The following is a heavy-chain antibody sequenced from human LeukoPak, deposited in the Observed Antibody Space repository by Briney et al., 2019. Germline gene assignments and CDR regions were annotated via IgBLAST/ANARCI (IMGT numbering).Heavy chain of an antibody. CDR2: ISAYNGNT. CDR3: ARTYYYDSSGYYDDY. CDR1: GYTFTSYG. V-gene: IGHV1-18*01. Sequence: ASVKVSCKASGYTFTSYGISWVRQAPGQGREWMGWISAYNGNTNYAQKLQGRVTMTTDTSTSTAYMELRSLRSDDTAVYYCARTYYYDSSGYYDDYWGQGTLVTVSS. J-gene: IGHJ4*02. D-gene: IGHD3-22*01.